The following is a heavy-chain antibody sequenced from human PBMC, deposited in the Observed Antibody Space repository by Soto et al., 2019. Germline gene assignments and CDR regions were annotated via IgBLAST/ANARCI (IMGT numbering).Heavy chain of an antibody. CDR3: ARGESIAVAGTGIDY. CDR1: GYTFTSYY. D-gene: IGHD6-19*01. J-gene: IGHJ4*02. V-gene: IGHV1-2*04. Sequence: GASVKVSCKASGYTFTSYYMHWVRQAPGQGLEWMGWINPNSGGTNYAQKFQGWVTMTRDTSISTAYMELSRLRSDDTAVYYCARGESIAVAGTGIDYWGQGTLVTVSS. CDR2: INPNSGGT.